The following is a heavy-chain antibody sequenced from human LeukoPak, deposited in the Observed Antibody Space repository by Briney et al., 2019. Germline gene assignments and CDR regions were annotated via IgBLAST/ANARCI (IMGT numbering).Heavy chain of an antibody. CDR1: GFTFSSYW. J-gene: IGHJ4*02. V-gene: IGHV3-30*18. D-gene: IGHD3-22*01. CDR3: AKGKASNGYYYHIGVDY. Sequence: GGSLRLSCAASGFTFSSYWMSWVRQAPGKGLEWVAVISYDGSNKYYADSVKGRFTISRDNSKNTLYLQMNSLRAEDTAVYYCAKGKASNGYYYHIGVDYWGQGTLVTVSS. CDR2: ISYDGSNK.